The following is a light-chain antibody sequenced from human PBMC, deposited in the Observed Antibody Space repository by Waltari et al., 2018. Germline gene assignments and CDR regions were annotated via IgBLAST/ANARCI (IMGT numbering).Light chain of an antibody. Sequence: EIVFTQSPGTLSLSPGERATLSCRASQTVSSISFTWYQQKPGQAPRLLIYGTSNRAIGIPDRFSGSGSGTDFTLTISRLEPEDFAVYYCQQYDGIVVTFGGGTKVEI. V-gene: IGKV3-20*01. CDR2: GTS. J-gene: IGKJ4*01. CDR1: QTVSSIS. CDR3: QQYDGIVVT.